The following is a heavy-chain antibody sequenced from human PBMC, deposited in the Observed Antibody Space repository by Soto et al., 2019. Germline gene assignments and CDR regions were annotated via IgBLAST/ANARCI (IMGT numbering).Heavy chain of an antibody. D-gene: IGHD3-16*01. J-gene: IGHJ4*02. CDR3: TKAAQPFWGVLYFDS. CDR2: MSWNRGTI. Sequence: EVQLEESGGDLVLPGRSLRLSCVASGFTFEDYALHWVRQVPGKGLDWVAGMSWNRGTIGYADSVKGRLTVSSDNARKTLHLQMNSLRPEDTALYHCTKAAQPFWGVLYFDSWGQGTTVSVSS. V-gene: IGHV3-9*01. CDR1: GFTFEDYA.